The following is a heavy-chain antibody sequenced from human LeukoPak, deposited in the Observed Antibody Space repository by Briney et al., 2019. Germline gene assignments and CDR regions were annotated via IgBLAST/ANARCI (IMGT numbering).Heavy chain of an antibody. J-gene: IGHJ4*02. V-gene: IGHV1-69*04. CDR1: GGTFSSYA. CDR3: AIGYYYYDSSGFLLDY. Sequence: SVKVSCKASGGTFSSYAISWVRQAPGQGLEWMGRIIPILGIANYAQKFQGRVTITADKSTSTAYMELSSLRSEDTAVYYCAIGYYYYDSSGFLLDYWGQGTLVTVSS. D-gene: IGHD3-22*01. CDR2: IIPILGIA.